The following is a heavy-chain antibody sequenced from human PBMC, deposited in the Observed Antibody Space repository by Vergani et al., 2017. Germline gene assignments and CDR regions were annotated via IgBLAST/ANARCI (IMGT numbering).Heavy chain of an antibody. CDR1: GYTFTGYY. CDR3: ARAGIAAGYYYYYYYMDV. D-gene: IGHD6-13*01. Sequence: QVQLVQSGAEVKKPGASVKVSCKASGYTFTGYYMHWVRQAPGQGLDGMGWINPNSGGTNYAQKFQGRVTMTRDTSISTAYMELSRLRSDDTAVYYCARAGIAAGYYYYYYYMDVWGKGTTVTVSS. V-gene: IGHV1-2*02. J-gene: IGHJ6*03. CDR2: INPNSGGT.